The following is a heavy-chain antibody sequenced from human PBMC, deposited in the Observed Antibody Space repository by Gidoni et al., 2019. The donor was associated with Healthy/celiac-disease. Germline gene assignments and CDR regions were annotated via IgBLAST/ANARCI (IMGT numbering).Heavy chain of an antibody. CDR1: GCTLRSYA. J-gene: IGHJ4*02. Sequence: QVPLVQSGAAVTQPGSSVRVSCKESGCTLRSYAISCVRQAPGQGLEWMGGIIPICGTANYAQKFQGTVTITAHESTSTAYMELTSLRSEDTAVYYCARGYCSSTSCYTGFHYWGQGTLVTVSS. CDR3: ARGYCSSTSCYTGFHY. V-gene: IGHV1-69*01. D-gene: IGHD2-2*02. CDR2: IIPICGTA.